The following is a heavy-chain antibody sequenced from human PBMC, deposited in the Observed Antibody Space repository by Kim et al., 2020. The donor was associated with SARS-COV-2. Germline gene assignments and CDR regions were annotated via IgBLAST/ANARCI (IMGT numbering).Heavy chain of an antibody. CDR3: VKAFSGYDEAYHYGMDV. Sequence: GGSLRLSCAASGFTFGGCAMHWVRQAPGKGLEWVSSISWSSGTIGYADSVRGRFTISRDNAKNSLYLQMNSLRAEDTALYYCVKAFSGYDEAYHYGMDVWGQGTTVTVSS. V-gene: IGHV3-9*01. CDR1: GFTFGGCA. D-gene: IGHD5-12*01. J-gene: IGHJ6*01. CDR2: ISWSSGTI.